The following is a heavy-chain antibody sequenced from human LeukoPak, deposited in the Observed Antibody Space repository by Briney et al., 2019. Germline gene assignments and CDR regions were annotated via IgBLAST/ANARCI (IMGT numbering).Heavy chain of an antibody. Sequence: PSETLSLTCTVSGGSISSGDYYWSCIRQPPGKGLEWIAYMYYSGSTYYNPSLKGRVTMSAVTSKNQLSLKLSSVTAADTAVYYCARPYYYDSRIDPWGQGILVTVSS. CDR3: ARPYYYDSRIDP. V-gene: IGHV4-30-4*01. D-gene: IGHD3-22*01. J-gene: IGHJ5*02. CDR1: GGSISSGDYY. CDR2: MYYSGST.